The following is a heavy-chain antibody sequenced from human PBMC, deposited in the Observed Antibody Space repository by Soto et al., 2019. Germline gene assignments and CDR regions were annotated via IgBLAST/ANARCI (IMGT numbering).Heavy chain of an antibody. V-gene: IGHV1-18*01. CDR2: ISAYNGNT. CDR1: GYTFTSYG. CDR3: AREGRDIVVVRGGLDWFDP. Sequence: ASVKVSCKASGYTFTSYGISWVRQAPGQGLEWMGWISAYNGNTNYAQKLQGRVTMTTDTSTSTAYMELRSLRSDDTAVYYCAREGRDIVVVRGGLDWFDPWGQGTLVTVSS. J-gene: IGHJ5*02. D-gene: IGHD2-2*01.